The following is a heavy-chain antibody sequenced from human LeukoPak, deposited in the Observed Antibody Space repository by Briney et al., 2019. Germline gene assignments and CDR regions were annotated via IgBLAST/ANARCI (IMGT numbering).Heavy chain of an antibody. V-gene: IGHV4-59*08. CDR3: ARQVWSTGFLDY. D-gene: IGHD2-8*02. CDR1: GGSISNYY. Sequence: SETLSLTCTVSGGSISNYYWSWIRQPPGKGLEWIGYIDYTGSTNYNPSLKSRVTISLDTSKNQFSLKLTSVTAADTAVYYCARQVWSTGFLDYWGQGSLVTVSS. CDR2: IDYTGST. J-gene: IGHJ4*02.